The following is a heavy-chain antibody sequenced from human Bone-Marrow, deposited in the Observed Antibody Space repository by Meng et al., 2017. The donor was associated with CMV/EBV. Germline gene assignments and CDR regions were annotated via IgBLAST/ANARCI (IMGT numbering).Heavy chain of an antibody. CDR1: GFTFSTYT. V-gene: IGHV3-23*03. CDR3: AKGKTGDY. Sequence: GESLKISCAASGFTFSTYTLSWVRQAPGKGLEWVSVIYRGGDGTDYADSVKGRFTVSRDDSKNTLYLQMSSLRADDTAVYYCAKGKTGDYWGQGTLGTVSS. J-gene: IGHJ4*02. CDR2: IYRGGDGT.